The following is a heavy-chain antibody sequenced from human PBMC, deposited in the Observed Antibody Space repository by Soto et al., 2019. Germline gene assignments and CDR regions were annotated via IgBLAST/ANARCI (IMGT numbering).Heavy chain of an antibody. Sequence: SVKVSCKASGGTFSSYTISWVRQAPGQGLEWMGRIIPILGIANYAQKFQGRVTITADKSTSTAYMELSSLRSEDRAVYYCARDQLRWLGNYYYYCSMDVCSQGTKV. D-gene: IGHD3-10*01. V-gene: IGHV1-69*04. CDR2: IIPILGIA. CDR1: GGTFSSYT. CDR3: ARDQLRWLGNYYYYCSMDV. J-gene: IGHJ6*02.